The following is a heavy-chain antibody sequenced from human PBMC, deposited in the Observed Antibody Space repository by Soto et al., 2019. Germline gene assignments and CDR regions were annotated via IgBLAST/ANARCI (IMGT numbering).Heavy chain of an antibody. V-gene: IGHV3-23*01. J-gene: IGHJ5*02. CDR3: ARTSGVVPAAMVYNWFDP. CDR2: ISGSGGST. Sequence: GGSLRLSCAASGFTFSSYAMSWVRQAPGKGLEWVSAISGSGGSTYYADSVKGRFTISRDNSKNTLYLQMNSLRAEDTAVYYCARTSGVVPAAMVYNWFDPWGQGTLVTVSS. CDR1: GFTFSSYA. D-gene: IGHD2-2*01.